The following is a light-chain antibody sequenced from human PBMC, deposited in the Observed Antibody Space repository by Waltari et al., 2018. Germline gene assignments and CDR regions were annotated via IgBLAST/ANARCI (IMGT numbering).Light chain of an antibody. CDR1: QRINSG. J-gene: IGKJ1*01. V-gene: IGKV1-5*03. CDR2: EAS. CDR3: QQYKSYPRT. Sequence: DIQMTQSPSTLSASVGARVPNTCRASQRINSGLAWYQQKPGKAPKFLIFEASSLESGVPSRFGGSGSGAEFTLTISSLQPDDFATYYCQQYKSYPRTFGQGTKVEIK.